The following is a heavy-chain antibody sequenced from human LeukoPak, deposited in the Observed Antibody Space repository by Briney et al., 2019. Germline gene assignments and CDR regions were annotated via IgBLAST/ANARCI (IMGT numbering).Heavy chain of an antibody. CDR2: INPNSGGT. CDR1: GYTFTSYG. J-gene: IGHJ5*02. CDR3: ARSLPLRGRWFDP. Sequence: ASVKVSCKASGYTFTSYGISWVRQAPGQGLEWMGWINPNSGGTNYAQKFQGRVTMTRDTSISTAYMELSRLRSDDTAVYYCARSLPLRGRWFDPWGQGTLVTVSS. D-gene: IGHD3-16*02. V-gene: IGHV1-2*02.